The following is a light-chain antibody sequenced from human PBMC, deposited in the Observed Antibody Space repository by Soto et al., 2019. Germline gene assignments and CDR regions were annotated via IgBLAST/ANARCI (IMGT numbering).Light chain of an antibody. Sequence: EIVMTHSPATLSVSPGERATLSCRASQSVSSNLAWYQHKPGQAPRLLISGASTRATGLPARFSGSGSGTEFTLTISSLQSEDFAVYYCQQYNNWPIPFGQRTRLEVK. V-gene: IGKV3-15*01. CDR2: GAS. CDR3: QQYNNWPIP. CDR1: QSVSSN. J-gene: IGKJ5*01.